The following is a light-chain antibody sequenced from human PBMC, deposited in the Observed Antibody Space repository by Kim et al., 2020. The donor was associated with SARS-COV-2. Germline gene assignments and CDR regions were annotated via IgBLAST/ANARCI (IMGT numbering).Light chain of an antibody. CDR1: QDITKY. CDR3: QQYNNLPRT. Sequence: SASVGDRVTITCQASQDITKYLNWYQHKPGKAPNLLIYDASNLKTGVPSRFSGSGSGTDFSFTISSLQPEDIATYYCQQYNNLPRTFGQGTKLEI. V-gene: IGKV1-33*01. J-gene: IGKJ2*01. CDR2: DAS.